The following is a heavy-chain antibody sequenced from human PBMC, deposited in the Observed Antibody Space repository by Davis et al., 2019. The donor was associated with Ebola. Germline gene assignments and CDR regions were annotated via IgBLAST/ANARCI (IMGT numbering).Heavy chain of an antibody. J-gene: IGHJ4*02. V-gene: IGHV3-30-3*01. Sequence: GGSLRLSCAASGFTFSSYAMHWVRQAPGKGLEWVAVISYDGSNKYYADSVKGRFTISRDNSKNTLYLQMNSLRAEDTAVYYCAREGITIFGVVILFDYWGQGTLVTVSS. CDR2: ISYDGSNK. CDR1: GFTFSSYA. CDR3: AREGITIFGVVILFDY. D-gene: IGHD3-3*01.